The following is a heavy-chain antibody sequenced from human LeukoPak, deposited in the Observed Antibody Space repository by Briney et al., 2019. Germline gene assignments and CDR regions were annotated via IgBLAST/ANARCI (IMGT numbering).Heavy chain of an antibody. CDR3: ARLSGSVLDY. J-gene: IGHJ4*02. D-gene: IGHD1-26*01. Sequence: GGSLRLSCAASGFTLSRDGMHWVRQAPGKGLEWVAVIWYDGSKKYYADSVKGRFTISRDNSKNTLYLQMNSLRAEDTAMYYCARLSGSVLDYCGQGTLVTVSS. CDR2: IWYDGSKK. V-gene: IGHV3-33*01. CDR1: GFTLSRDG.